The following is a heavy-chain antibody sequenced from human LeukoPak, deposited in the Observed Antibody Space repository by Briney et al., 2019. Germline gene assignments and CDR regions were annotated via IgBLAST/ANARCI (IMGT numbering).Heavy chain of an antibody. J-gene: IGHJ5*02. CDR1: GYTFTSFA. CDR2: INTNTGNP. CDR3: AREAYSSSGDWFDP. V-gene: IGHV7-4-1*02. Sequence: ASVKVSCKASGYTFTSFAMNWVRQAPGQGLEWMGWINTNTGNPTYAQGFTGRFVFSLDTSVSTAYLQISSLKAEDTAVYYCAREAYSSSGDWFDPWGQGTLVTVSS. D-gene: IGHD6-13*01.